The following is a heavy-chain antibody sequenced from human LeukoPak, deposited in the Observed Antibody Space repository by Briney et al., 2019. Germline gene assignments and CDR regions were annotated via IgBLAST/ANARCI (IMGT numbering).Heavy chain of an antibody. CDR1: GFTFSSYS. CDR3: ARDLTPDDFWNPPRDALDI. Sequence: GGSLRLSCAASGFTFSSYSMNWVRQAPGKGLEWVSYISSIESTIYYADSVKGRFTISRDNARNSLYLQMNGLRAEDTAVYYCARDLTPDDFWNPPRDALDIWGQGTVVTVSS. D-gene: IGHD3-3*01. V-gene: IGHV3-48*01. J-gene: IGHJ3*02. CDR2: ISSIESTI.